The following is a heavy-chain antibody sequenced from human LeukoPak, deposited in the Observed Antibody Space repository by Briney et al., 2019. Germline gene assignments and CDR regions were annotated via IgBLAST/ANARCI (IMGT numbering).Heavy chain of an antibody. J-gene: IGHJ4*02. CDR3: ARVSEYQLPDY. Sequence: GGSLRLSCAASGFTFSSYWMHWVRQAPGKGLVWVSRINSDRSSTSYADSVKGRFTISRDNAKNTLYLQMNSLRAEDTAVYYCARVSEYQLPDYWGQGTLVTVSS. D-gene: IGHD2-2*01. CDR2: INSDRSST. V-gene: IGHV3-74*01. CDR1: GFTFSSYW.